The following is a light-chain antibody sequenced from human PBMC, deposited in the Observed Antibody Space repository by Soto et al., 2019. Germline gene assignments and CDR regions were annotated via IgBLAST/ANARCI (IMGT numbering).Light chain of an antibody. J-gene: IGLJ1*01. V-gene: IGLV2-11*01. Sequence: QSVLTQPRSVSGSPGQSVTISCTGTSSDVGGSNYVSWYQQHPGKVPKLMIYDGSKRPSGVPDRFSGSKSGNTASLTISGLQAEDEADYYCCSYAGSYTYVFGTGTKVTVL. CDR2: DGS. CDR3: CSYAGSYTYV. CDR1: SSDVGGSNY.